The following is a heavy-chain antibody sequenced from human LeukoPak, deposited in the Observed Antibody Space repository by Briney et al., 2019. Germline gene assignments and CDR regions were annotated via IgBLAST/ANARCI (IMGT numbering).Heavy chain of an antibody. J-gene: IGHJ5*02. V-gene: IGHV4-61*02. D-gene: IGHD6-13*01. CDR1: GGSISSESYY. CDR3: ARGLSSSWYWFDT. CDR2: INTSGNI. Sequence: PSETLSLTCTVSGGSISSESYYWSWIRQPAGKALEWIGRINTSGNINYNPSLKSRVTLSVDTSNNQFSLKLSSLTAADTGVYYCARGLSSSWYWFDTWGQGTLVTVSS.